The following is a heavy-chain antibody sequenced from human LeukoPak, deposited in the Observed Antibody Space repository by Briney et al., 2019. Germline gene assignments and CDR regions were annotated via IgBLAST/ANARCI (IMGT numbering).Heavy chain of an antibody. Sequence: PGRSLRLSCAASGFTFSSYGMHWVRQAPGKGLEWVAVIWYGENNKYYADSVKGRFTISRDNSKNTLYLHTNSLRAEDTAVYYCAKGATSCSSTSCPDAFDIWGQGTMVTVSS. D-gene: IGHD2-2*01. CDR3: AKGATSCSSTSCPDAFDI. J-gene: IGHJ3*02. V-gene: IGHV3-30*18. CDR1: GFTFSSYG. CDR2: IWYGENNK.